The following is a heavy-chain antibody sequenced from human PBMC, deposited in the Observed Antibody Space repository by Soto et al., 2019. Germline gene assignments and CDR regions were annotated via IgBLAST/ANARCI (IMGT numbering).Heavy chain of an antibody. CDR1: GFTFSRFW. CDR2: IKQDGSDK. V-gene: IGHV3-7*05. J-gene: IGHJ4*02. Sequence: EVQLVESGGGLVQPGGSLRLSCVASGFTFSRFWMSWVRQAPGKGLEWVANIKQDGSDKNYVDFVKGRFTISRDNAKNSLFLHTSSLRAPVTAVYYCARDLARLDYWGQGTLVTVSS. CDR3: ARDLARLDY.